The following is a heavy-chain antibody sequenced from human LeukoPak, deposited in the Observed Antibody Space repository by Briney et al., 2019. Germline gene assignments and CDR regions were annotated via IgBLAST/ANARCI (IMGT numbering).Heavy chain of an antibody. CDR2: IYHSGST. J-gene: IGHJ5*02. D-gene: IGHD3-22*01. V-gene: IGHV4-30-2*01. CDR3: ARTYYYDSSGWNWFDP. CDR1: GGSISSGGYS. Sequence: PSETLSLTCAVSGGSISSGGYSWSWIRQPPGKGLEWIGYIYHSGSTYYNPSFKSRVTISVDRSKNQFSLKLSSVTAADTAVYYCARTYYYDSSGWNWFDPWGQGTLVTVSS.